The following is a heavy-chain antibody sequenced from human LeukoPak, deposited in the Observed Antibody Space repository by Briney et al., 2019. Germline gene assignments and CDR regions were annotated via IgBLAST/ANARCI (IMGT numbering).Heavy chain of an antibody. V-gene: IGHV3-23*01. CDR3: AKVPPYYYDSSGYYLGY. J-gene: IGHJ4*02. CDR2: ISGSGGST. Sequence: GGSLRRSCAASGFTFSSYAMSWVRQAPGKGLEWVSAISGSGGSTYYADSVKGRFTISRDNSKNTLYLQMNSLRAEDTAVYYCAKVPPYYYDSSGYYLGYWGQGTLVTVSS. D-gene: IGHD3-22*01. CDR1: GFTFSSYA.